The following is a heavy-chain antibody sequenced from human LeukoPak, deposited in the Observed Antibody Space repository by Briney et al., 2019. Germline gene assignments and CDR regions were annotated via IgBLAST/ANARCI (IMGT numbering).Heavy chain of an antibody. D-gene: IGHD3-22*01. CDR1: GGSISSHY. Sequence: LETLSLTCTVPGGSISSHYWSWIRQPPGKGLEWIGYTYYSGSTNYNPSLKSRVTISVDTSKNQFSLKLSSVTAADTAVYYCARLAYYDDSSGYYAFDYWGQGTLVTVSS. CDR2: TYYSGST. V-gene: IGHV4-59*11. CDR3: ARLAYYDDSSGYYAFDY. J-gene: IGHJ4*02.